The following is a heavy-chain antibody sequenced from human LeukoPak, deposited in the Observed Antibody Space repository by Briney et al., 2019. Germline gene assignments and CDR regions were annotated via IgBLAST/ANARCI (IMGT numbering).Heavy chain of an antibody. V-gene: IGHV1-2*02. Sequence: GASVKVSCKASGYTFTGYYMHWVRQAPGQGFEWMGWINPNSGGTNYAQKFQGRVTMTRDTSISTAYMELSRLRSDGTAVYYCARDSIVGAPTSSDYWGQGTLVTVSS. CDR2: INPNSGGT. J-gene: IGHJ4*02. D-gene: IGHD1-26*01. CDR1: GYTFTGYY. CDR3: ARDSIVGAPTSSDY.